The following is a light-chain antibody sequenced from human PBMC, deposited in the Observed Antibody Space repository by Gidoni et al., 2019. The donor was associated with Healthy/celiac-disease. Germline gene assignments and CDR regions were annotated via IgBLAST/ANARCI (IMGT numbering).Light chain of an antibody. CDR3: QQRSNWPPGFT. Sequence: EIVLTQSPATLSSSPGERATLSCRASQSVSSSLAWYQQKPGQAPRLLIYDASNRATGIPARFSGSGSGTDFTLTISSLEPEDFAVYYCQQRSNWPPGFTFGPGTKVDIK. CDR2: DAS. J-gene: IGKJ3*01. CDR1: QSVSSS. V-gene: IGKV3-11*01.